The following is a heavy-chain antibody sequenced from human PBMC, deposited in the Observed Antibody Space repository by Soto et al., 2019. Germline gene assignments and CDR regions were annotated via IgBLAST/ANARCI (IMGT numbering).Heavy chain of an antibody. J-gene: IGHJ5*02. Sequence: QITLKESGPTLVKPTQTLTLTCTFSGFSFSTNGVVVGWIRQPPGKPLESLGFIYWDDDKRYSPSLKSRLTITRDKSSNSVVLPLNKVNPMDTASNFGLQSNCYAAVCTWWLETRRQAILVTTSS. CDR3: LQSNCYAAVCTWWLET. D-gene: IGHD6-13*01. CDR2: IYWDDDK. V-gene: IGHV2-5*02. CDR1: GFSFSTNGVV.